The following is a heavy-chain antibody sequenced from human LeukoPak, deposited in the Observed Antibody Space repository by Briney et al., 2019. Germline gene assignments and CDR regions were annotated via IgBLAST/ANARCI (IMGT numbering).Heavy chain of an antibody. V-gene: IGHV3-23*01. CDR3: AARDGYNADY. Sequence: PGGSLRLSCAASGFTFSSYGMSWGRQAPGKGLEGVSDISNSGGSTYYADSVKGRFTISRDNSKNTLYLQMNSLRAEDTAVYYCAARDGYNADYWGQGTLVTVSS. J-gene: IGHJ4*02. D-gene: IGHD5-24*01. CDR2: ISNSGGST. CDR1: GFTFSSYG.